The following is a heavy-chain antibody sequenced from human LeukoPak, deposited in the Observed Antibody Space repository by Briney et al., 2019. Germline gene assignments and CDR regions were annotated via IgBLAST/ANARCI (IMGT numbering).Heavy chain of an antibody. CDR2: MNPNSGNT. CDR1: GYTFTSYD. Sequence: GASVKVSCKASGYTFTSYDINWVRQATGQGLEWMGWMNPNSGNTGYAQKFQGRVTMTRNTSISIAYMELSSLRSEDTAVYYCARKYYYGSGSYSRFDPWGQGTLVTVSS. CDR3: ARKYYYGSGSYSRFDP. V-gene: IGHV1-8*01. D-gene: IGHD3-10*01. J-gene: IGHJ5*02.